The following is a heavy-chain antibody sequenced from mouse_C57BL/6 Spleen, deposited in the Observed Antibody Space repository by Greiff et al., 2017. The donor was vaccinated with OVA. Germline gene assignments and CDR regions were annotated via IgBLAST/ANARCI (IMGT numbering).Heavy chain of an antibody. Sequence: VQLQESDAELVKPGASVKISCKVSGYTFTDHTIHWMKQRPEQGLEWIGYIYPRDGSTKYNEKFKGKATLTADKSSSTAYMQINSLTSEDSAVYFCAKNYYGSSYYYFDYWGQGTTLTVSS. CDR3: AKNYYGSSYYYFDY. V-gene: IGHV1-78*01. CDR2: IYPRDGST. CDR1: GYTFTDHT. D-gene: IGHD1-1*01. J-gene: IGHJ2*01.